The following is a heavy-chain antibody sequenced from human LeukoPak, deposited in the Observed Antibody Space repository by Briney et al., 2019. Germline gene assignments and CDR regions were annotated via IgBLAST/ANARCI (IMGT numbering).Heavy chain of an antibody. J-gene: IGHJ4*02. Sequence: PSETLSLTCTVSGGSISNYYWSWIRQPAGKGLEWIGRIFSSGSTNYNPSLKSRVTMSVDTSKNQFSLKLSSVTAADTAVYYCARDFRGGYDFWSGYYTPYYFDYWGQGTLVTVSP. CDR3: ARDFRGGYDFWSGYYTPYYFDY. CDR1: GGSISNYY. CDR2: IFSSGST. V-gene: IGHV4-4*07. D-gene: IGHD3-3*01.